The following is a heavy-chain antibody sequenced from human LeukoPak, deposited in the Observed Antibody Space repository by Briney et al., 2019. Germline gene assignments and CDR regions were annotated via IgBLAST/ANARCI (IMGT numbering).Heavy chain of an antibody. V-gene: IGHV4-34*01. CDR3: ARGSRVPYYDFWSGYLDY. CDR2: INHSGST. J-gene: IGHJ4*02. CDR1: GGSFSGYY. Sequence: SETLSLTCAVYGGSFSGYYWSWIRQPPGKGLEWIGEINHSGSTNYNPSLTSRVTISVDTSKNQFSLKLSSVTAADTAVYYCARGSRVPYYDFWSGYLDYWGQGTLVTVSS. D-gene: IGHD3-3*01.